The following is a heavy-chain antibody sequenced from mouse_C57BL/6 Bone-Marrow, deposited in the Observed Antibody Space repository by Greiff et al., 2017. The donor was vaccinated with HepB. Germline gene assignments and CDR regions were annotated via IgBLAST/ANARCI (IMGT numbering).Heavy chain of an antibody. CDR1: GYSFTGYY. CDR3: ARARRLRSAWFAY. CDR2: INPSTGGT. D-gene: IGHD1-1*01. V-gene: IGHV1-42*01. Sequence: VQLQQSGPELVKPGASVKISCKASGYSFTGYYMNWVKQSPEKSLEWIGEINPSTGGTTYNQKFKAKATLTVDKYSSTAYMLLKSLTSEDSAVYYFARARRLRSAWFAYWGQGTLVTVSA. J-gene: IGHJ3*01.